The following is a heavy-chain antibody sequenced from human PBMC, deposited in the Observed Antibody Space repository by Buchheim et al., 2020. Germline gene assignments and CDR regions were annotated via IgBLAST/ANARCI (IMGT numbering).Heavy chain of an antibody. Sequence: EVQLVESGGGLVQPGGSLRLSCGASGFTLSSYWLSWVRQAPGRGLEWVGNINQDGSEEYYVDSVKGRFSISRDNGKNTLFLELNSLRAEDTAVYYCASPAGYAYGDSSLDSWGQGTL. CDR3: ASPAGYAYGDSSLDS. CDR2: INQDGSEE. D-gene: IGHD4-17*01. V-gene: IGHV3-7*02. CDR1: GFTLSSYW. J-gene: IGHJ4*02.